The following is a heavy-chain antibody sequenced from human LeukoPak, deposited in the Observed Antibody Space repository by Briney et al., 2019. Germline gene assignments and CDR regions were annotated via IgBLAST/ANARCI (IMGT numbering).Heavy chain of an antibody. CDR1: GGSISSYY. J-gene: IGHJ4*02. D-gene: IGHD6-13*01. V-gene: IGHV4-59*01. Sequence: SETLSLTCTVSGGSISSYYWSWIRQPPGKGLEWIGYIYYSGSTNYNPSLKSRVTISVDTSKNQFSLKLSSVTAADTAVYYCARHTGALVAAAGPGIDYWGQGTLVTVSS. CDR3: ARHTGALVAAAGPGIDY. CDR2: IYYSGST.